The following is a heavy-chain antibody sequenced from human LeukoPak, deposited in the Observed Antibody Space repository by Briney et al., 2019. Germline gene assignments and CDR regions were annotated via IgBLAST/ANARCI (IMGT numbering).Heavy chain of an antibody. Sequence: TGGSLRLSCAASGFTFSDYGMHWVPQAPGKGLEWVAVIWYDGSNKYYADSVEGRFTVSRDNSKYTLNLQMNSLRAEDTAVYYCARDLGITADGNYFDYWGQGTLVTVSS. CDR3: ARDLGITADGNYFDY. CDR2: IWYDGSNK. D-gene: IGHD6-13*01. CDR1: GFTFSDYG. V-gene: IGHV3-33*01. J-gene: IGHJ4*02.